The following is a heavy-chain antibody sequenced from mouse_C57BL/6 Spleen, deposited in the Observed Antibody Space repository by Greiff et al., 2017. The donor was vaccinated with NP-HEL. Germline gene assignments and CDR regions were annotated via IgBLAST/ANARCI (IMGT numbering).Heavy chain of an antibody. J-gene: IGHJ1*03. Sequence: QVQLQQSGAELVRPGSSVKLSCKASGYTFTSYWMDWVKQRPGQGLEWIGNIYPSDSETHYNQKFKDKATLTVDKSSSTAYMQLSSLTSEDSAVYYCARWDYGSSLYWYFDVWGTGTTVTVSS. CDR3: ARWDYGSSLYWYFDV. D-gene: IGHD1-1*01. V-gene: IGHV1-61*01. CDR2: IYPSDSET. CDR1: GYTFTSYW.